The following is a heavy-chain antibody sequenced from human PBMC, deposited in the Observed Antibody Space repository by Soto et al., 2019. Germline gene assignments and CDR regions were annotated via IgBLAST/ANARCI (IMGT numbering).Heavy chain of an antibody. J-gene: IGHJ4*02. CDR2: ISSTSVYM. V-gene: IGHV3-21*01. CDR1: GFTFSTYN. CDR3: ARGWLRDPWMY. D-gene: IGHD5-12*01. Sequence: EVQLVESGGGLVKPGGSLRLSCAASGFTFSTYNMNWVRQAPGKGLEWVASISSTSVYMYYANSLKGRFTISRANAKSSLYLQVHSLRAGDTAVYYCARGWLRDPWMYWGQGTLVTVSS.